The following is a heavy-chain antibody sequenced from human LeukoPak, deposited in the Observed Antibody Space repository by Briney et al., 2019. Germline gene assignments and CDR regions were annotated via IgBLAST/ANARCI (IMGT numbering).Heavy chain of an antibody. Sequence: PGGSLRLSCAASGFTVSSNYMSWVRQAPGKGLEWVSVIYSGGSTYYADSVKGRFTISRDNSKSTLYLQMNSLRAEDTAVYYCARDSYLAGSGSYRDYYYYYGMDVWGKGTTVTVSS. CDR1: GFTVSSNY. J-gene: IGHJ6*04. D-gene: IGHD3-10*01. CDR3: ARDSYLAGSGSYRDYYYYYGMDV. CDR2: IYSGGST. V-gene: IGHV3-53*01.